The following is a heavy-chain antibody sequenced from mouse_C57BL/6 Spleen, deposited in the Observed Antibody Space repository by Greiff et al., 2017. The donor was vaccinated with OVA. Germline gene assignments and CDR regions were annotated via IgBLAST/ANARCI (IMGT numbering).Heavy chain of an antibody. Sequence: QVQLQQPGAELVKPGASVKLSCKASGYTFTSYWMQWVKQRPGQGLEWIGEIDPSDSYTNYNQKFKGKATLTVNTSSSTAYMQLSSLTSEDSAVYYCARLVVGMDYWGQGTSVTVSS. V-gene: IGHV1-50*01. D-gene: IGHD3-3*01. CDR2: IDPSDSYT. CDR1: GYTFTSYW. J-gene: IGHJ4*01. CDR3: ARLVVGMDY.